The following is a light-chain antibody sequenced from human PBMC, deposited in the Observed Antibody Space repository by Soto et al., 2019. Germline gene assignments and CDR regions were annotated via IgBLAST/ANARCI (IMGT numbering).Light chain of an antibody. J-gene: IGKJ1*01. CDR2: GTS. CDR3: QQYNNWPRT. V-gene: IGKV3-15*01. CDR1: QTVGSK. Sequence: EIVMTQSPATLSVSPGERATLSCRASQTVGSKLAWYQQKPGQVPRLLISGTSTRATGVPARFSGSGSGTEFTLTISRLQSEDFAVYYCQQYNNWPRTFGQGSKVEIK.